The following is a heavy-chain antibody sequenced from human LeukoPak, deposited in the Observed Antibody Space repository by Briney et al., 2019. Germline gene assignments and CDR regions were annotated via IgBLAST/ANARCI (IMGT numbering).Heavy chain of an antibody. Sequence: ASVKVTCKASGYTFTSYDINWVRQATGQGLEWMGWMNPNSGNTGYAQKFQGRVTMTRNTSISTAYMELSSLRSEDTAVYYCARGGWELLNYYYYMDVWGKGTTVTVSS. J-gene: IGHJ6*03. CDR2: MNPNSGNT. V-gene: IGHV1-8*01. CDR3: ARGGWELLNYYYYMDV. CDR1: GYTFTSYD. D-gene: IGHD1-26*01.